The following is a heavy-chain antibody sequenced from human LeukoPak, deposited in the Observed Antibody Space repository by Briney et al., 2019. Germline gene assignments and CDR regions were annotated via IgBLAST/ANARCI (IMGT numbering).Heavy chain of an antibody. J-gene: IGHJ4*02. V-gene: IGHV3-48*01. CDR1: GFTFSSYS. Sequence: GGSLRLSCAASGFTFSSYSMNWVRQAPGKGLEWVSYISSSSSTIYYADSVKGRFTISRDNAKNSLFLQMNSLRAEDTAIYYCARGIDYWGQGTLVTVSS. CDR3: ARGIDY. CDR2: ISSSSSTI.